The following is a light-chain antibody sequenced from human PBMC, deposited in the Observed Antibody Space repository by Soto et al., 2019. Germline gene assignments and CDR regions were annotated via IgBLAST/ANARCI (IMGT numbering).Light chain of an antibody. V-gene: IGKV4-1*01. Sequence: DIVMTQSPDSLAVSLGERATINCKSSQSVLYSSNNKNYLAWYQQKPGQPPKLLIYWASTRESGVPDRFSGSGSGTDITLTISSLQAEDVAVYYCQQYYSTLGTFGQGTKVEIK. CDR3: QQYYSTLGT. CDR2: WAS. CDR1: QSVLYSSNNKNY. J-gene: IGKJ1*01.